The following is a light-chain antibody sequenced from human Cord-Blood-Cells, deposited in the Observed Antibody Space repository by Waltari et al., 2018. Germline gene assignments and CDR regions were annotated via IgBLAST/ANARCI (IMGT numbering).Light chain of an antibody. CDR3: QQSYSTPYT. CDR2: AAS. CDR1: QSISSY. V-gene: IGKV1-39*01. J-gene: IGKJ2*01. Sequence: DIQMTQSHSSLSASVGDSVTITRRASQSISSYLTWYQQKPGKAPKLLIYAASSLQSGVPSRFSGSRSGTDFTLTISSLQPEDFATYYCQQSYSTPYTFGQGTKLEIK.